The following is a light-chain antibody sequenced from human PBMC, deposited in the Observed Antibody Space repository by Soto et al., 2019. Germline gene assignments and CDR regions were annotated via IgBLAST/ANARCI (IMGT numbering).Light chain of an antibody. CDR3: QQYISSPLT. J-gene: IGKJ4*01. CDR1: QSVSTY. CDR2: GAS. Sequence: EIVMTQSPATLSVSPGERAALSCRASQSVSTYLAWYQQKPGQAPSLLTYGASSRATDVPDRFSASGSGTDFALTISRLEPEDVAVYYCQQYISSPLTFGGGTKVDIK. V-gene: IGKV3-20*01.